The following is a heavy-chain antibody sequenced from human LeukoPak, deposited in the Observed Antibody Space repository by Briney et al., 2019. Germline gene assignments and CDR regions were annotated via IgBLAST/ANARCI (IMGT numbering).Heavy chain of an antibody. Sequence: SETLSLTCAVYGGSFSGYYWSWIRQPPGKGLEWIGEINHSETTSYNSSLKSRVTMSVDTSKSQFSLRLSSVTAADTAVYYCARLDTAIHNLDFWGQGTLVTVSS. CDR2: INHSETT. CDR3: ARLDTAIHNLDF. D-gene: IGHD5-18*01. J-gene: IGHJ4*02. V-gene: IGHV4-34*01. CDR1: GGSFSGYY.